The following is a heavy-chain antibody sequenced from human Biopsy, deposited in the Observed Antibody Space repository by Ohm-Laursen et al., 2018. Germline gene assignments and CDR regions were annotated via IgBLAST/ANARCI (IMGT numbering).Heavy chain of an antibody. Sequence: SQTLSLTCTVSRDSISNYYWTWIRQSPGKGLEWIGYIYYTGSTNYNPSVKSRVTISVDTSTNQSSLKVSSVTAADTALYFCARHPTGFWFDPWGHGTLVTVSS. J-gene: IGHJ5*02. CDR1: RDSISNYY. CDR2: IYYTGST. CDR3: ARHPTGFWFDP. V-gene: IGHV4-59*08.